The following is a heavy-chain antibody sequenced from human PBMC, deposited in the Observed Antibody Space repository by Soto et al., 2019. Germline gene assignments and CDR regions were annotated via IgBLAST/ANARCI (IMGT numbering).Heavy chain of an antibody. V-gene: IGHV4-31*03. Sequence: QVQLQESGPGLVKASQTLSLTCNVSGGSISSGGYYWTWIRQHPGKGLEWIGNNHHSGSTFYNPSLKSRVSIAVDTSKNQFSLKLSSVTAADTAVYFCVRGVLSWGQGTLVTVSS. CDR1: GGSISSGGYY. J-gene: IGHJ1*01. CDR2: NHHSGST. CDR3: VRGVLS. D-gene: IGHD3-10*01.